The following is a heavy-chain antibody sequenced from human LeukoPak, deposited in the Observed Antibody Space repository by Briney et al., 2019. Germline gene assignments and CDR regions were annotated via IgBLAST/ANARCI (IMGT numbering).Heavy chain of an antibody. J-gene: IGHJ4*02. CDR1: DASISGYY. Sequence: SETLSLTCTVSDASISGYYWSWNRQPPGKGLEWIGSIHFGGSTNYNPSLRGRVTISVDTSKNQFSLKLSSVTAADTAVYYCAREKRRGYYDILTGPYYFDYWGQGTLVTVSS. CDR2: IHFGGST. D-gene: IGHD3-9*01. V-gene: IGHV4-59*01. CDR3: AREKRRGYYDILTGPYYFDY.